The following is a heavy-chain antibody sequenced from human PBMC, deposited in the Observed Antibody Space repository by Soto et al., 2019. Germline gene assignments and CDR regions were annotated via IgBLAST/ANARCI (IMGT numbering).Heavy chain of an antibody. CDR2: IYSGGST. CDR1: GFTVSTSF. J-gene: IGHJ6*02. CDR3: ARARMQLWPNYYDDGLDV. V-gene: IGHV3-66*01. Sequence: EVPLVESGGGLVQPGGSLRLSCAASGFTVSTSFMTWVRQAPGKGLEWVSVIYSGGSTFYADSVKGRFTITRDNSKNTLYFQMNSLRVEDTAVYYCARARMQLWPNYYDDGLDVWGQGTTVTVSS. D-gene: IGHD5-18*01.